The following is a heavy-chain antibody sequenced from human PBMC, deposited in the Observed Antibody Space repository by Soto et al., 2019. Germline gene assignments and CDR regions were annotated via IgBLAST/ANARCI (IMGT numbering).Heavy chain of an antibody. Sequence: ASVKVSCKASGYTFTSYGISWVRQAPGQGLEWMGWISAYNGNTNYAQKLQGRVTMTTDTSTSTAYMELRSLRSDDTAVYYCARDSIVVVPAAMVDYWGQGTLVTVS. CDR2: ISAYNGNT. J-gene: IGHJ4*02. CDR3: ARDSIVVVPAAMVDY. CDR1: GYTFTSYG. D-gene: IGHD2-2*01. V-gene: IGHV1-18*04.